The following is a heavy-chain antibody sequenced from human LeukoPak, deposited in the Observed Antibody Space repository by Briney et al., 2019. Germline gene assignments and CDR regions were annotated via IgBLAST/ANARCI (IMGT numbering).Heavy chain of an antibody. CDR3: VRRRDYYDSSGYHVYFDY. CDR1: GGSISTTGYY. D-gene: IGHD3-22*01. Sequence: KASETLSLTCTVSGGSISTTGYYWGWIRQPPGKGLEWIANIFYSGNTHYNPSLKSRVGISVDTSNNQFSLKLSSVTAADTAVYYRVRRRDYYDSSGYHVYFDYWGQGTLVTVSS. V-gene: IGHV4-39*01. CDR2: IFYSGNT. J-gene: IGHJ4*02.